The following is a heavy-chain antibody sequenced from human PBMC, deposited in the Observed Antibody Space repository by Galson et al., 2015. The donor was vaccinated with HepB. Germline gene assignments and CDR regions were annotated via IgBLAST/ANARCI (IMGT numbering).Heavy chain of an antibody. D-gene: IGHD3-22*01. CDR2: ISSSSIYI. CDR1: GFSFSSYS. J-gene: IGHJ4*02. CDR3: ARGKYDSGTDYYFDY. Sequence: SLRLSCAASGFSFSSYSMNWVRQAPGKGLEWVSAISSSSIYIYQADSVKGRFTTYRDTAQHSLYLQMNSLRAEDTAVYYCARGKYDSGTDYYFDYWGQGTLVTVSS. V-gene: IGHV3-21*01.